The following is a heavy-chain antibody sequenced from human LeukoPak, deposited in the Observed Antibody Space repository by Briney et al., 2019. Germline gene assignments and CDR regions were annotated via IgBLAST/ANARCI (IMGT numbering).Heavy chain of an antibody. J-gene: IGHJ4*02. CDR1: GGSISSGGYY. Sequence: PSQTLSLTCTVSGGSISSGGYYWSWIRQPPGKGLEWIGYIYHSGSTYYNPSLKSRVTISVDRSKNQFSLKLSSVTAADTAVYYCARALNLIKYYFDYWGQGTLVTVSS. D-gene: IGHD3-10*01. V-gene: IGHV4-30-2*01. CDR2: IYHSGST. CDR3: ARALNLIKYYFDY.